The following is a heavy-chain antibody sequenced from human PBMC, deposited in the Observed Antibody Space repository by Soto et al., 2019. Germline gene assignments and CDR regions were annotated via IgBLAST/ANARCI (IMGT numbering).Heavy chain of an antibody. V-gene: IGHV3-30*18. CDR1: GFTFSIYA. CDR3: AKYLGTRRRWLIEPFYY. D-gene: IGHD6-19*01. Sequence: QVQLVESGGGVVQPGRSLRVSCAASGFTFSIYAMHWVSQAPGTGLEWVAVISYDGTKTYYADSEKGRFTISRDNSKNTVYLQMNSLRDEHTAVYSGAKYLGTRRRWLIEPFYYWGQGTLVTGST. CDR2: ISYDGTKT. J-gene: IGHJ4*02.